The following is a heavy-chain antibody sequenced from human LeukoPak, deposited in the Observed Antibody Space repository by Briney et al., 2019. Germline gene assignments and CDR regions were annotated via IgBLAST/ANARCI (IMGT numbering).Heavy chain of an antibody. J-gene: IGHJ4*02. CDR1: GFMFSSNW. Sequence: GGSLRLSCAASGFMFSSNWMSWVRLAPGKGLEWVSYISSSSSTIYYADSVKGRFTISRDNAKNSLYLQMNSLRAEDTAVYYCARVAGRSVDYWGQGTLVTVSS. CDR2: ISSSSSTI. D-gene: IGHD6-25*01. CDR3: ARVAGRSVDY. V-gene: IGHV3-48*01.